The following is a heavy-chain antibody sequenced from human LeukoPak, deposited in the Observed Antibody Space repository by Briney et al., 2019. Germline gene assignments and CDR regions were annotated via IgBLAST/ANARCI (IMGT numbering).Heavy chain of an antibody. V-gene: IGHV3-9*01. D-gene: IGHD1-26*01. Sequence: GGSLRLSCAASGFTFDDYAMHWVRQAPGKGLEWVSGISWNSGSIGYADSVKGRFTISRDNAKNSLYLQMNSLRAEDTALYYCAKDKSWVYGMDVWGQGTTVTVSS. CDR1: GFTFDDYA. CDR3: AKDKSWVYGMDV. J-gene: IGHJ6*02. CDR2: ISWNSGSI.